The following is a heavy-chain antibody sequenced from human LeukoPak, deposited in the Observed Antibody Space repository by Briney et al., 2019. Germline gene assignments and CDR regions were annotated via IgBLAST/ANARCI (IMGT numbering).Heavy chain of an antibody. CDR1: GGSISSYY. J-gene: IGHJ4*02. CDR3: ARVDMATGTCFDY. CDR2: IYYSGST. D-gene: IGHD5-24*01. Sequence: SETLSLTCTVSGGSISSYYWSWIRQPPGKGLEWIGYIYYSGSTNYNPSLKSRVTISVDTSKNQFSLKLSSVTAADTAVYYCARVDMATGTCFDYWGQGTLVTVSS. V-gene: IGHV4-59*01.